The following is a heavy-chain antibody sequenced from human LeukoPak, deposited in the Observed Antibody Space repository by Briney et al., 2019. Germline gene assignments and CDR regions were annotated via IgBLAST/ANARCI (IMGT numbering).Heavy chain of an antibody. V-gene: IGHV3-72*01. CDR1: GFTFSDHY. D-gene: IGHD1-26*01. Sequence: PGGSLRLSCAASGFTFSDHYMDWVRQAPGKGLEWVGRTRNKANSYTTEYAASVKGRFTISRDDSKNSLYLQMNSLKTEDTAVYYCARVPSKWESRALTDYWGQGTLVTVSS. J-gene: IGHJ4*02. CDR2: TRNKANSYTT. CDR3: ARVPSKWESRALTDY.